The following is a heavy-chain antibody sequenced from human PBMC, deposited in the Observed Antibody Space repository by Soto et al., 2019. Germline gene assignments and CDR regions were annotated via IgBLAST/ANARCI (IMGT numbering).Heavy chain of an antibody. V-gene: IGHV3-73*01. J-gene: IGHJ4*02. CDR2: IRSKANSYAT. CDR3: TTAYYDYVWGSYYFDY. D-gene: IGHD3-16*01. CDR1: VFTFSGSA. Sequence: SGGSLRLSCASSVFTFSGSAMHWVRQASGKGLEWVGRIRSKANSYATAYAASVKGRFTISRDDSKNTAYLQMNSLKTEDTAVYYCTTAYYDYVWGSYYFDYWGQGTLVTVSS.